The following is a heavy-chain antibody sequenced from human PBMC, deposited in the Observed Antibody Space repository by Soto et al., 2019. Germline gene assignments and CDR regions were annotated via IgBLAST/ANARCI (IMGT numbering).Heavy chain of an antibody. CDR1: GGSFSGFY. V-gene: IGHV4-34*01. CDR2: INHIGLT. CDR3: ARGYAINWHTPHY. Sequence: QVQLQQWGAGLLKPSETLSLTCAVYGGSFSGFYWSWIRQTPGKGLEWIGEINHIGLTYYNRSLKSRVTISADTSKNQFSLKLNFVTAADTAVYYCARGYAINWHTPHYWGQGTLVTVSS. J-gene: IGHJ4*02. D-gene: IGHD1-1*01.